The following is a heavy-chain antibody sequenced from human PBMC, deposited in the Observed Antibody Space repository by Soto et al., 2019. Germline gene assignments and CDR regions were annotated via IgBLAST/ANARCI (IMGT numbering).Heavy chain of an antibody. CDR3: ARRPWGGYDI. Sequence: QVYLQESGPGLVKPSETLSLTCTVSGDSISHYFWNWIRQSPGKGLEWVGYFHATGGTNYNPSLKSRATISVDTSKSQFSLKLISVTAADTAVYYCARRPWGGYDIWGQGTLVTVSS. D-gene: IGHD5-12*01. V-gene: IGHV4-59*08. J-gene: IGHJ4*02. CDR2: FHATGGT. CDR1: GDSISHYF.